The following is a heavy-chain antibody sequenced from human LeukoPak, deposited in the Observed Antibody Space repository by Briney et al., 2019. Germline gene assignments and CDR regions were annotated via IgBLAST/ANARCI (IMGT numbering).Heavy chain of an antibody. J-gene: IGHJ4*02. CDR3: AKASGASRPYYFDY. Sequence: GGSLRLSCATSGFTFSNYVMSWVRQAPGEGLEWVSAITGSADDTFYADSVKGRFTISGDNSKNTLYLQMNCLRAEDTAVYYCAKASGASRPYYFDYWGQGTLVTVSS. D-gene: IGHD3-10*01. CDR2: ITGSADDT. V-gene: IGHV3-23*01. CDR1: GFTFSNYV.